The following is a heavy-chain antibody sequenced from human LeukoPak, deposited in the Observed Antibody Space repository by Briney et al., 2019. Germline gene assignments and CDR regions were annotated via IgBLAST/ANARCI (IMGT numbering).Heavy chain of an antibody. CDR1: GXSVSSTTYF. CDR3: AAQYSGYVRLDY. V-gene: IGHV4-39*01. Sequence: SETLSLTWTVSGXSVSSTTYFWSWIRQPPGKGREWIASINYSGSTYYNPSLKSRVTISVDTSENQFSLKLSSVTAADTAVYYCAAQYSGYVRLDYWGQGTLVTVSS. J-gene: IGHJ4*02. D-gene: IGHD5-12*01. CDR2: INYSGST.